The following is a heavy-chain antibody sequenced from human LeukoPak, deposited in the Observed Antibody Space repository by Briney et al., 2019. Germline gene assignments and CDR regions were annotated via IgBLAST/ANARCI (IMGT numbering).Heavy chain of an antibody. V-gene: IGHV3-74*01. CDR2: IDSDGSST. CDR3: VRALMGTEDY. CDR1: GFTFSSYW. J-gene: IGHJ4*02. Sequence: GSLRLSCAASGFTFSSYWMHWVRRAPGRGLVWVSRIDSDGSSTNYADSVKGRFTLSRDNAKNTLYLQINSLRAEDTAVYYCVRALMGTEDYWGQGTLVTVSS. D-gene: IGHD2-8*01.